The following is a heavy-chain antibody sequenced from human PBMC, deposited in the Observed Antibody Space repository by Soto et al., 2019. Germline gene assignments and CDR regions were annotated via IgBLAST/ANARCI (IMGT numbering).Heavy chain of an antibody. CDR3: AAELGFGKLSVV. V-gene: IGHV1-69*01. CDR1: GDTFKNCV. D-gene: IGHD3-10*01. CDR2: IIPLFGTT. Sequence: QVQVVQSGVEVRRPGSSVKVSCKASGDTFKNCVISWVRQAPGQGLEWMGGIIPLFGTTDFAQRFQGRLTITTGESTTTAYMELSRLRSEDTATYYCAAELGFGKLSVVWGQGTTVIVSS. J-gene: IGHJ6*02.